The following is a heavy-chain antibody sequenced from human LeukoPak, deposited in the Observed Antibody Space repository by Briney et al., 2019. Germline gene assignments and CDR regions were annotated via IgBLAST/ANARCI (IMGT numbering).Heavy chain of an antibody. D-gene: IGHD5-18*01. V-gene: IGHV1-69*05. CDR2: IIPIFGTA. Sequence: SVKVSCKASGGTFSSYAISWVRQAPGQGLEWMGWIIPIFGTANYAQKFQGRVTITTDEPTSTAYMELSSLRSEYTAVYYCASIGYSYGARFDYWGQGTLVTVSS. CDR3: ASIGYSYGARFDY. CDR1: GGTFSSYA. J-gene: IGHJ4*02.